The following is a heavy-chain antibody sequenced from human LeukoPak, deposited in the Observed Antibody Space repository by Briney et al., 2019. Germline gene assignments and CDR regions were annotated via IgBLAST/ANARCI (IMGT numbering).Heavy chain of an antibody. Sequence: PGGSLRLSCAASGFTVSSNYMSWVRQAPGKGLEWVSSISSSSSYIYYADSVKGRFTISRDNAKNSLYLQMNSLRAEDTAVYYCARDRYYYGMDVWGQGTTVTVSS. CDR1: GFTVSSNY. CDR2: ISSSSSYI. J-gene: IGHJ6*02. CDR3: ARDRYYYGMDV. V-gene: IGHV3-21*01.